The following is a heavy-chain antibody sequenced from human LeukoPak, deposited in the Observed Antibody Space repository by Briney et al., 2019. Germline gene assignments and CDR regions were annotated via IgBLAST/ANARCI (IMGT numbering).Heavy chain of an antibody. J-gene: IGHJ5*02. CDR3: ARQGPYYYGSGSYYNIRSNWFDP. Sequence: GESLKISCKGSGYSFTSYWIGWVRQMPRKGLEWMGIIYPGDSDTRYNPSFQGQVTISADKSISTAYLQWSSLKASDTAMYYCARQGPYYYGSGSYYNIRSNWFDPWGQGTLVTVSS. CDR2: IYPGDSDT. CDR1: GYSFTSYW. V-gene: IGHV5-51*01. D-gene: IGHD3-10*01.